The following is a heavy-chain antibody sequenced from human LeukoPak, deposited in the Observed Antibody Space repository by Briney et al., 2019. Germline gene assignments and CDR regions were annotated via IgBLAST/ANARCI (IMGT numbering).Heavy chain of an antibody. CDR3: ARGPAYYVDSSGYYSNDY. CDR2: IIPIFGTA. CDR1: GGTFSSYA. J-gene: IGHJ4*02. V-gene: IGHV1-69*05. D-gene: IGHD3-22*01. Sequence: SVKVSCKASGGTFSSYAICWVRQAPGQGLEWMGGIIPIFGTANYAQKFQGRVTITTDESTSTAYMELSSLRSEDTAVYYCARGPAYYVDSSGYYSNDYWGQGTLVTVSS.